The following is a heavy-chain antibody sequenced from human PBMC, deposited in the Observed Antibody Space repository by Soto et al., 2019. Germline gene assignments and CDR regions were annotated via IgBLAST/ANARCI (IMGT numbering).Heavy chain of an antibody. V-gene: IGHV1-18*01. CDR1: GYTFTSYH. CDR3: SRYSPPPRE. D-gene: IGHD2-21*01. Sequence: QVQLVQSGAEEKKPGASVKVSCKASGYTFTSYHITWVRQAPGQGLEWMGWISAYNGNTNYAQKLQGRVTMTTDTTTSTAYTEPRNLRSDDTAVYYCSRYSPPPREWGQGTLVTVSS. J-gene: IGHJ4*02. CDR2: ISAYNGNT.